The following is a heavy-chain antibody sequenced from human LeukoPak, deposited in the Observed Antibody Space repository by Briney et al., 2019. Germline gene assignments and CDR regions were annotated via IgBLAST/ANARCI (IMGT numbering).Heavy chain of an antibody. D-gene: IGHD2-15*01. J-gene: IGHJ4*02. CDR1: GYTFTSYG. Sequence: ASVKVSCKTSGYTFTSYGISWVRQAPGQVLEWMGWISAFNGNTKYAQNFQDRVTMTTDTSTGTAYMELRSLRSDDTAVYYCARTCIGGTCYFIYWGQGTLVTVSS. CDR3: ARTCIGGTCYFIY. V-gene: IGHV1-18*01. CDR2: ISAFNGNT.